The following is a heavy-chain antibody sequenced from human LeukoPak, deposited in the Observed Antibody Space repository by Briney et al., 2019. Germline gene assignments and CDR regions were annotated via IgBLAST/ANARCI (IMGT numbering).Heavy chain of an antibody. CDR1: GYTFTSYG. J-gene: IGHJ5*02. CDR2: ISAYNGNT. D-gene: IGHD1-20*01. V-gene: IGHV1-18*01. CDR3: ARDTNWSGGSWFDP. Sequence: ASVKVSCKASGYTFTSYGISWVRQAPGQGLEWMGWISAYNGNTNYAQKLQGRVTMTTDTSTSTAHMELRSLRSADTAVYYCARDTNWSGGSWFDPWGQGTLVTVSS.